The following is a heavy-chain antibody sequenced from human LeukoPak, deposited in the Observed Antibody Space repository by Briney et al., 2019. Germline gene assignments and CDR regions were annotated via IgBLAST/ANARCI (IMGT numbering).Heavy chain of an antibody. CDR3: AKEGSRGLDY. Sequence: SETLSLTCTVSGGSISSSSYYWGWIRQPPGKGLEWIGSIYYSGSTYYNPSLMSRVTISLDTSKNQFSLRLSSVTAADTAVYYCAKEGSRGLDYWGQGTLVTVSS. D-gene: IGHD3-10*01. CDR1: GGSISSSSYY. CDR2: IYYSGST. V-gene: IGHV4-39*07. J-gene: IGHJ4*02.